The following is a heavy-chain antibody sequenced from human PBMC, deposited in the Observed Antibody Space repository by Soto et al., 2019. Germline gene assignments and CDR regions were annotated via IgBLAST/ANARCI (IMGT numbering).Heavy chain of an antibody. Sequence: PGGSLRLSCAASGFTFSSYGMHWVRQAPGKGLEWVAVIWYDGSNKYYADSVKGRFTISRDNSKNTLYLQMNSLRAEDTAVYYRARPLSYIAVAGSDYYYGMDVWGQGTTVTVSS. J-gene: IGHJ6*02. CDR1: GFTFSSYG. CDR2: IWYDGSNK. V-gene: IGHV3-33*01. D-gene: IGHD6-19*01. CDR3: ARPLSYIAVAGSDYYYGMDV.